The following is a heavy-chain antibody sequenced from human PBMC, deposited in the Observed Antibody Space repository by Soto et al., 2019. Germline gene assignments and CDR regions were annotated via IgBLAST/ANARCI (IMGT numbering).Heavy chain of an antibody. CDR3: ARSKRRYCGSDCYMFDL. D-gene: IGHD2-21*02. CDR1: EFMFNNLA. J-gene: IGHJ5*02. Sequence: GGSLRLSCAASEFMFNNLAMNWVRQAPGKGLEWVASISYDGRHKSYADSVQGRFTISRDDSKNTVYLQMSALRTEDTATYYCARSKRRYCGSDCYMFDLWGQGNMVTVYS. CDR2: ISYDGRHK. V-gene: IGHV3-30*04.